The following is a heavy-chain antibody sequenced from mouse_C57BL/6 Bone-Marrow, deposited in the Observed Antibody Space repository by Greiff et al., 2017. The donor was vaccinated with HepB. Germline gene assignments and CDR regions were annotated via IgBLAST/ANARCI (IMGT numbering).Heavy chain of an antibody. Sequence: VQLVESGAELARPGASVKLSCKASGYTFTSYGISWVKQRTGQGLEWIGEIYPRSGNTYYNEKFKGKATLTADKSSSTAYMELLSLTSEDSAVYFCARRGGYAMDYWGQGTSVTVSS. CDR2: IYPRSGNT. V-gene: IGHV1-81*01. J-gene: IGHJ4*01. CDR1: GYTFTSYG. CDR3: ARRGGYAMDY.